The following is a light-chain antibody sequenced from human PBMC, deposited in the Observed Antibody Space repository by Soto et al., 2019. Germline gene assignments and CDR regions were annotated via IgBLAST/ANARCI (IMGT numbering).Light chain of an antibody. Sequence: QSALTQPASVSGSPGQSITISCTGTSSDVGGYNYVSWYQHHPGKAPKLLIYDVNNRPSGVSDRFSGSKSGNTASLTISGLQTEDEADYYCSSYTRISTVVFGGSTQLTVL. V-gene: IGLV2-14*01. J-gene: IGLJ7*01. CDR1: SSDVGGYNY. CDR3: SSYTRISTVV. CDR2: DVN.